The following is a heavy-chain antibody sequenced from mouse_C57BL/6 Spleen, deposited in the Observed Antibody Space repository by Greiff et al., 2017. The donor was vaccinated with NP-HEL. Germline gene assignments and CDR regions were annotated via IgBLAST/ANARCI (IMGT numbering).Heavy chain of an antibody. D-gene: IGHD2-3*01. CDR2: FHPYNDDT. V-gene: IGHV1-47*01. J-gene: IGHJ3*01. Sequence: VQLQQSGAELVKPGASVKMSCKASGYTFTTYPIEWMKQNHGKSLEWIGNFHPYNDDTKYNEKFKGKATLTVEKSSSTVYLELSRLASDVSAVYYCARRGYDGYPAWFAYWGQGTLVTVSA. CDR3: ARRGYDGYPAWFAY. CDR1: GYTFTTYP.